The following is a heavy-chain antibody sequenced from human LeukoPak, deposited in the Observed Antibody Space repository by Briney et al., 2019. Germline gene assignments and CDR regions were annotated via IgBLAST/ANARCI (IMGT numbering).Heavy chain of an antibody. D-gene: IGHD6-19*01. J-gene: IGHJ2*01. CDR1: GFTLSTYW. CDR2: INSDGSTT. Sequence: PGGSLRLSCAASGFTLSTYWMHWVRQAPGKGLVWVGRINSDGSTTNYADSVKGRFTIYRDNAKNTLYLQMNSLRAEDTAVYYCARGQWLVSHWYFDLWGRGTLVTVSS. CDR3: ARGQWLVSHWYFDL. V-gene: IGHV3-74*01.